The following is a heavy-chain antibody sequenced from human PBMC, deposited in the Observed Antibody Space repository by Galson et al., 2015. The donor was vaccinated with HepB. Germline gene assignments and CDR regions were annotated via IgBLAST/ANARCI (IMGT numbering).Heavy chain of an antibody. J-gene: IGHJ6*02. CDR3: AREGEQWLTDYGMDV. D-gene: IGHD6-19*01. CDR1: GFTFSSYA. CDR2: ISYDGSNK. V-gene: IGHV3-30*04. Sequence: SLRLSCAASGFTFSSYAMHWVRQAPGKGLEWVAVISYDGSNKYYADSVKGRFTISRDDSKNTLYLQMNSLRAEDTAVYYCAREGEQWLTDYGMDVWGQGTTVTVSS.